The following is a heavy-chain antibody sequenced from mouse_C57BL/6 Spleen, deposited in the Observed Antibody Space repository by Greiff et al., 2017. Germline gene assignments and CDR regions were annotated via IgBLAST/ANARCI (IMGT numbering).Heavy chain of an antibody. CDR3: ARRANWYRAWFAY. CDR1: GYTFTSYW. Sequence: QVQLQQPGAELVMPGASVKLSCKASGYTFTSYWMHWVKQRPGQGLEWIGEIDPSDSYTNYNQKFKGKSTLTVDKSSSTAYMQLSSLTSEDSAVYYCARRANWYRAWFAYWGQGTLVTVSA. V-gene: IGHV1-69*01. J-gene: IGHJ3*01. CDR2: IDPSDSYT. D-gene: IGHD4-1*01.